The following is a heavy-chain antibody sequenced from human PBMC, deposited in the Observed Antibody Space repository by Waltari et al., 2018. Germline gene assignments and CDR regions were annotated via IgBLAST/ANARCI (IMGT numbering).Heavy chain of an antibody. J-gene: IGHJ4*02. CDR1: GGSIRSSSYY. Sequence: QLQLQESGPGLVKPSETLSLTCTVAGGSIRSSSYYWGWIRQPPGRGLEWIGSIYYSGSTYYNPSLKSRVTISVDTSKNQFSLKLSSVTAADTAVYYCARHEVSVIAVAGTRFFDYWGQGTLVTVSS. D-gene: IGHD6-19*01. V-gene: IGHV4-39*01. CDR2: IYYSGST. CDR3: ARHEVSVIAVAGTRFFDY.